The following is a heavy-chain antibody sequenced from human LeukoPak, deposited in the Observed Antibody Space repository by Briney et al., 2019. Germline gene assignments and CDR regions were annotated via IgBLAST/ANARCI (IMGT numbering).Heavy chain of an antibody. Sequence: SETLSLTCAVYGGSFSGYYWSWIRQPPGKGLEWIGEINHSGSTNYNPSLKSRVTISVDTSKNQFSLKLSSVTAADTAVYYCARLEGYCSSTSCPQPHYYFDYWGQGTLVTVSS. J-gene: IGHJ4*02. CDR1: GGSFSGYY. CDR3: ARLEGYCSSTSCPQPHYYFDY. CDR2: INHSGST. V-gene: IGHV4-34*01. D-gene: IGHD2-2*01.